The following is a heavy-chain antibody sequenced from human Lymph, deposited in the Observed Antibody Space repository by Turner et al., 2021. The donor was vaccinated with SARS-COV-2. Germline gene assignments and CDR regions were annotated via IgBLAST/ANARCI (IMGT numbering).Heavy chain of an antibody. CDR2: ISFDGNNK. V-gene: IGHV3-30-3*01. Sequence: QVQLVKSGGGVVQPGRSLRLPCAASGFTFSSYAMHWVRQAPGKGLEWVAVISFDGNNKYYTDSVKGRFTISRDNSENTLYLQLNSLRPEDTAVYYCARGDYYGSGTYPGKTFDYWGQGTLVTVSS. CDR3: ARGDYYGSGTYPGKTFDY. J-gene: IGHJ4*02. CDR1: GFTFSSYA. D-gene: IGHD3-10*01.